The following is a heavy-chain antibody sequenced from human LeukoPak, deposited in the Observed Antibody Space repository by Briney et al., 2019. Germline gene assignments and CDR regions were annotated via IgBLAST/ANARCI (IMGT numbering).Heavy chain of an antibody. D-gene: IGHD6-13*01. CDR3: ARGGAPYSSSWYYFDY. V-gene: IGHV1-69*05. CDR2: IIPIFGTA. CDR1: GGTFSSYA. J-gene: IGHJ4*02. Sequence: ASVKVSCKASGGTFSSYAISWVRQAPGQGLEWMGVIIPIFGTANYAQKFQGRVTITTDESTSTAYMELSSLRSEDTAVYYCARGGAPYSSSWYYFDYWGQGTLVTVSS.